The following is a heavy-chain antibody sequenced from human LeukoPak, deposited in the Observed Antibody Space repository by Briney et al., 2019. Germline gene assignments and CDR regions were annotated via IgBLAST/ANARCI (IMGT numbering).Heavy chain of an antibody. Sequence: SETLSLTCTVSGGSISSDYWSWIRQPPGKGLEWIGYIYYSGSTNYNPSLKSRVTISVDTSKNQFSLKLSSVTAADTAVYYCARGRSWFDPWGQGTLVTVSS. V-gene: IGHV4-59*01. CDR2: IYYSGST. CDR3: ARGRSWFDP. J-gene: IGHJ5*02. CDR1: GGSISSDY.